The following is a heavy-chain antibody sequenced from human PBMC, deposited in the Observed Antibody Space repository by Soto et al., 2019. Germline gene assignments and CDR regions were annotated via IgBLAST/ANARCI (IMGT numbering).Heavy chain of an antibody. D-gene: IGHD2-15*01. CDR3: ARGMVGSTKATNWFDP. V-gene: IGHV1-18*01. Sequence: VASVKVSCKASGYTFTSYGISWVRQAPGQGLEWMGWISAYNGNTNYAQKLQGRVTMTTDTSTSTAYMELRSLRSDDTAVYYCARGMVGSTKATNWFDPWGQGTLVTVSS. J-gene: IGHJ5*02. CDR1: GYTFTSYG. CDR2: ISAYNGNT.